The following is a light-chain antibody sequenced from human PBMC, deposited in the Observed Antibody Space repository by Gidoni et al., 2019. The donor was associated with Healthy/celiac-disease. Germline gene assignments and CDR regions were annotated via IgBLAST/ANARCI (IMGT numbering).Light chain of an antibody. CDR1: QSISSW. CDR3: QQYNSLMYT. V-gene: IGKV1-5*03. J-gene: IGKJ2*01. Sequence: DIQMTQSPSTLSASVGDRVTITCRASQSISSWLAWYQQKPGKAPKLLIYKASSLESGVPSRFSGSGSGTEFTLTISSLQPDDFATYYCQQYNSLMYTFGQXTKLESK. CDR2: KAS.